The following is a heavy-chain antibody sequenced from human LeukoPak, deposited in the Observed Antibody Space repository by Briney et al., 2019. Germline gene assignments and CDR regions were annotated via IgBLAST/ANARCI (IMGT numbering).Heavy chain of an antibody. J-gene: IGHJ4*02. D-gene: IGHD7-27*01. CDR1: GFTVSGNY. CDR2: IYSGGTT. V-gene: IGHV3-66*01. Sequence: GGSLRLSCAASGFTVSGNYMTWVRQAPGKGLEWVSIIYSGGTTYYADFVKGRFTISRDSSKNTLYLQMNSLRAEDTAVYYCARLSGDLRYFDYWGQGTLVTVSS. CDR3: ARLSGDLRYFDY.